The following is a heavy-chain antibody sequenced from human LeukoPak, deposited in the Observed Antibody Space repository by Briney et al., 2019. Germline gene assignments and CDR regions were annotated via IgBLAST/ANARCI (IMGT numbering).Heavy chain of an antibody. V-gene: IGHV3-53*01. CDR3: ARDRVGGFDM. J-gene: IGHJ3*02. Sequence: PGGSLRLSCAVSGFSVTNNYMSWVRQAPGKGLEWVSVFYVGGATYYADSVKGRFTISRDNSENTLYLQMNSLRAEDTAVYYCARDRVGGFDMWGQGTMVTVSS. CDR1: GFSVTNNY. CDR2: FYVGGAT. D-gene: IGHD1-26*01.